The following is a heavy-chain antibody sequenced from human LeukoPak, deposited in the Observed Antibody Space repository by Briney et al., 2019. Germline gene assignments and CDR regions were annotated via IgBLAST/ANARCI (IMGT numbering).Heavy chain of an antibody. V-gene: IGHV3-64*01. D-gene: IGHD3-22*01. CDR3: ARVLRDISGYYDY. J-gene: IGHJ4*02. Sequence: PGGSLRLSCAASGFRFSSYAMHWVRQAPGKGLEYVSAISIDEGDTFYASSVKGRFTISRDNSKSALYLQMGSLRAEDMAVYYCARVLRDISGYYDYWGQGTLVTVSS. CDR1: GFRFSSYA. CDR2: ISIDEGDT.